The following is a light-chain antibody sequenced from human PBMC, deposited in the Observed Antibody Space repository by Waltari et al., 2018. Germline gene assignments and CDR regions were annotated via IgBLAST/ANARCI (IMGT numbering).Light chain of an antibody. V-gene: IGKV1-12*01. CDR2: AAS. CDR1: EDVSTC. CDR3: QQSNTFPLT. J-gene: IGKJ4*01. Sequence: DIQMINSPSSVSASVGDRVTITCQASEDVSTCLAWYQQKPGKVPQLLIFAASVLRTGVSSRFTGSGSGTDFTLTISSLEPEDFATYYCQQSNTFPLTFGGGTKVEIK.